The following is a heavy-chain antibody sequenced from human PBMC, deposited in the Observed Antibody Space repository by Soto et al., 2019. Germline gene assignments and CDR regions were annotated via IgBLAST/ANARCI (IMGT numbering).Heavy chain of an antibody. CDR2: IWYDGTNK. V-gene: IGHV3-33*01. J-gene: IGHJ6*02. D-gene: IGHD6-19*01. CDR3: ARGAVGLDYYGMDV. CDR1: GFTFSTYS. Sequence: GGSLRLSCAASGFTFSTYSMRWVRQAPGRGLEWVAVIWYDGTNKYYVDSVKGRVTISGDNSKTKLYLQMNSLRVEDTAVYYWARGAVGLDYYGMDVWGQGTTVTVSS.